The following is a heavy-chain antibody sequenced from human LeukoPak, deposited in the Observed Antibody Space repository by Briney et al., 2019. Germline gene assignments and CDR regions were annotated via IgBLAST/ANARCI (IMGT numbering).Heavy chain of an antibody. V-gene: IGHV3-7*03. J-gene: IGHJ6*04. D-gene: IGHD1/OR15-1a*01. CDR2: IKSDGSGI. Sequence: PGGSLRLSCAASGFPFSNSWMYWVRQAPGKGLEGVANIKSDGSGISYVDSVKGRFIISRDNARNSLYLQMNSLRVEDTAVYFCAGGNSMDVWGKGTAVTVSS. CDR1: GFPFSNSW. CDR3: AGGNSMDV.